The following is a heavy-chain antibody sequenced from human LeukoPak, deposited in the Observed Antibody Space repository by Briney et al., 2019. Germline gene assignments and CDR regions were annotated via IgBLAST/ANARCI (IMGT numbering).Heavy chain of an antibody. Sequence: PSETLSLTCTLSGGSISTYYWSWVRQPPGKGLEWVGYIYYTGSTTYNPSLKSRVTISVDTSKNHFSLKLISVTAADTAVYFCARREDFWYFDLWGRGTLVTVSS. CDR1: GGSISTYY. V-gene: IGHV4-59*08. CDR2: IYYTGST. CDR3: ARREDFWYFDL. J-gene: IGHJ2*01.